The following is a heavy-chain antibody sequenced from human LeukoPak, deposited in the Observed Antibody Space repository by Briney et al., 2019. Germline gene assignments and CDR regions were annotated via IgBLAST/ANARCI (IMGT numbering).Heavy chain of an antibody. Sequence: GGSLRLSCAASVFTFSSYAMSWVRQAPGKGLECVSVIIGNGAITYYADSVKGRFTISRDNSKNTLYLQTNSLRPDDTAVYYCAKRVVVAATKYYFDYWGQGTLATVSS. V-gene: IGHV3-23*01. D-gene: IGHD2-15*01. CDR2: IIGNGAIT. CDR1: VFTFSSYA. CDR3: AKRVVVAATKYYFDY. J-gene: IGHJ4*02.